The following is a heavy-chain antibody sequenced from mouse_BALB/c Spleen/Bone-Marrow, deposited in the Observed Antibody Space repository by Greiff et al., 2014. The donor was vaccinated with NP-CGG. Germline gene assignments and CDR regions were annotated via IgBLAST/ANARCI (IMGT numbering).Heavy chain of an antibody. Sequence: EVKLVESGGGLVKPGGSLRLSCATSGFTFTDYYMSWVRQPPGKALEWLGFIRNKANGYTTEYSASVKGRFTISRDNSQSILYLQRNTLRAEDSATYYCARDRAARATGYYFDYWGQGTTLTVSS. CDR2: IRNKANGYTT. CDR1: GFTFTDYY. CDR3: ARDRAARATGYYFDY. J-gene: IGHJ2*01. D-gene: IGHD3-1*01. V-gene: IGHV7-3*02.